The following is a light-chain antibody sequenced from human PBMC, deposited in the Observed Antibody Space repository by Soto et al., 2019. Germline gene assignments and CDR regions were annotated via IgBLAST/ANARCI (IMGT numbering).Light chain of an antibody. CDR1: QSLLYGSSNKNY. J-gene: IGKJ4*01. CDR2: WAS. V-gene: IGKV4-1*01. Sequence: DLVMNQTPDSLAVSLGQRASIDYKSSQSLLYGSSNKNYLAWYQQKPGQPPKLLIYWASTRESGVPDRFSGSGSGTDFTLTISSLQSEDFAVYYCQQYNNWPLTFGGGTKVDIK. CDR3: QQYNNWPLT.